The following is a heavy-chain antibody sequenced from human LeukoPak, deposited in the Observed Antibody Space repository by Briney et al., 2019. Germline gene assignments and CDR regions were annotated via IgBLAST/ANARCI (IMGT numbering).Heavy chain of an antibody. V-gene: IGHV3-30*09. D-gene: IGHD5-12*01. CDR3: VSPTADYPFLYYFDS. CDR2: ISSDENSK. CDR1: GFSFSSYS. Sequence: GGSLRLSCAASGFSFSSYSIHWVRQAPGKGLEWVAVISSDENSKNFALSVKGRFAISRDDSKNTLFLQMNNLRSEDTALYYCVSPTADYPFLYYFDSWGQGTLVTVSS. J-gene: IGHJ4*02.